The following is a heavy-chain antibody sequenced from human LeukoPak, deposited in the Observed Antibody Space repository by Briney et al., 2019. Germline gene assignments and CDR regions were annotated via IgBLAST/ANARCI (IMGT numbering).Heavy chain of an antibody. CDR2: ISSSSSYI. CDR1: GFTFSSYS. CDR3: ARGLYCSGGSCYRTLWFDY. V-gene: IGHV3-21*01. D-gene: IGHD2-15*01. Sequence: GGSLRLXCAASGFTFSSYSMNWVRQAPGKGLEWVSSISSSSSYIYYADSVKGRFTISRDNAKNSLYLQMNSLRAEDTAVYYCARGLYCSGGSCYRTLWFDYWGQGTLVTVSS. J-gene: IGHJ4*02.